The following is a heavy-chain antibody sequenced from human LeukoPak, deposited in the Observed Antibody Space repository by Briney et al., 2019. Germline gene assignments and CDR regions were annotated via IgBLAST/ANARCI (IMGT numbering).Heavy chain of an antibody. CDR3: ARDTLGEGEDANYAVYYFDY. Sequence: GGSLRLSCAASGFTFSSYGMHWVRQAPGKGLEWVAFIRYDGSNKYYADSVKGRFTISRDNSKNTLYLHVNSLRPEDTAVYYCARDTLGEGEDANYAVYYFDYWGQGTVVTVSS. J-gene: IGHJ4*02. V-gene: IGHV3-30*02. CDR2: IRYDGSNK. CDR1: GFTFSSYG. D-gene: IGHD3-10*01.